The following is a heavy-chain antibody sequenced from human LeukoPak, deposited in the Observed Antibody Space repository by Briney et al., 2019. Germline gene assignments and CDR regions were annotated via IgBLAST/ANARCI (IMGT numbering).Heavy chain of an antibody. Sequence: PSETLSLTCTVSGGSISSSSYYWGWIRQPPGKGLEWIGSIYYSGSTYYNPSLKSRVTISVDTSKNQFSLKLSSVTAADTAVYYCASSPTIFGVVITQYYFDYWGQGTLVTVSS. CDR1: GGSISSSSYY. CDR2: IYYSGST. D-gene: IGHD3-3*01. V-gene: IGHV4-39*01. J-gene: IGHJ4*02. CDR3: ASSPTIFGVVITQYYFDY.